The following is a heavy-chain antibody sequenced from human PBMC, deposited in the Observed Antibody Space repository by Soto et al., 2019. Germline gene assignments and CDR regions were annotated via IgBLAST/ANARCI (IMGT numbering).Heavy chain of an antibody. Sequence: GGSLRLSCAASGFTVSSYAMHWVRQAPGKGLEWVAVISYDGSNKYYADSVKGRFTISRDNSKNTLYLQMNSLRAEDTAVYYCARVGEAAAGPDYWGQGTLVTVSS. CDR1: GFTVSSYA. J-gene: IGHJ4*02. CDR3: ARVGEAAAGPDY. V-gene: IGHV3-30-3*01. D-gene: IGHD6-13*01. CDR2: ISYDGSNK.